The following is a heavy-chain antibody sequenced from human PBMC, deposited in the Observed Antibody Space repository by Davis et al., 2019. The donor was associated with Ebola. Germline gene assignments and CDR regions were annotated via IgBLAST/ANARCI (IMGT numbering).Heavy chain of an antibody. CDR3: ASNDYGDYYFDY. Sequence: PSETLSLTCAVYGGSFSGYYWSWIRQPPGKGLEWIGEINHSGSTNYSPSLKSRVTISVDTSKNQFSLKLSSVTAADTAVYYCASNDYGDYYFDYWGQGTLVIVSS. J-gene: IGHJ4*02. CDR2: INHSGST. D-gene: IGHD4-17*01. V-gene: IGHV4-34*01. CDR1: GGSFSGYY.